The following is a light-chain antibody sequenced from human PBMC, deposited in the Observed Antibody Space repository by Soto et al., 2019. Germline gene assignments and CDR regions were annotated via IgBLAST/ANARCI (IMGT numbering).Light chain of an antibody. J-gene: IGKJ4*01. CDR3: QQPGLT. CDR2: DAS. V-gene: IGKV1-33*01. Sequence: DIQMTQSPSSLSASVGGRVTITCQASQDISNYLNWYQQKPGKAPKLLIYDASNLETGVPSRFSGSGSGTDFTFTISSLQPEDIATYYCQQPGLTFGGGTKVEIK. CDR1: QDISNY.